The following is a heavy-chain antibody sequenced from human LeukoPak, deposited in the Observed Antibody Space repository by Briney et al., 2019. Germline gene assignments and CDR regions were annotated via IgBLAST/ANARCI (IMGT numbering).Heavy chain of an antibody. CDR3: AREWWAFHI. J-gene: IGHJ3*02. D-gene: IGHD2-15*01. V-gene: IGHV3-11*04. Sequence: GGPLRLSCAASGRTFTEHYMHWIRQAPGKGLEWVSFIGGTAGNTYYADSVKGRFTISRDNAKNSLYLQMNSLRAEDTAVYYSAREWWAFHIWAQGTMVTVSS. CDR1: GRTFTEHY. CDR2: IGGTAGNT.